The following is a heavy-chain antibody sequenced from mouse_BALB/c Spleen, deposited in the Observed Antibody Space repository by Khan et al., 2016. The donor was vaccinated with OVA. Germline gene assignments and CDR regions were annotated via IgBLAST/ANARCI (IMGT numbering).Heavy chain of an antibody. D-gene: IGHD1-1*01. CDR2: IDPANGNT. Sequence: VQLKESGAELVKPGASVKLSCTASGFNIKDTYMHWVKQRPEQGLEWIGRIDPANGNTKYDPKFQGKATITADTSSNTAYLQLSSLTSEDTAVYYCARYYGSSYWYFDVGGAGTTVTVSS. CDR3: ARYYGSSYWYFDV. CDR1: GFNIKDTY. V-gene: IGHV14-3*02. J-gene: IGHJ1*01.